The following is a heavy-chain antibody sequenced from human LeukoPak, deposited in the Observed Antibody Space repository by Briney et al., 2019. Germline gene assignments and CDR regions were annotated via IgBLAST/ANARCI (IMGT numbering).Heavy chain of an antibody. V-gene: IGHV5-51*01. J-gene: IGHJ2*01. D-gene: IGHD6-13*01. Sequence: GESLKISCKGSGYSFTGYWIGWVRRMPGKGLEWMGIVYPGNSDTRFSPSFQGQVTISADKSISTAYLQWSSLKASDTAMYYCARLRGSSLSYWYFDLWGRGTLVTVSS. CDR2: VYPGNSDT. CDR3: ARLRGSSLSYWYFDL. CDR1: GYSFTGYW.